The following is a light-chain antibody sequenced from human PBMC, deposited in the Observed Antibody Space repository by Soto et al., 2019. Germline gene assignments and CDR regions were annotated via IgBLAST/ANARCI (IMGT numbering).Light chain of an antibody. V-gene: IGKV1-5*01. Sequence: DIQMTQSPSTLSAYVGDRVSITCRASQSIDTWLAWYQQKPGKAPSLLIFDASILESGVPSRFSGSGSGTEFTLPISSLQPDDFATYYCQQYNRASWTFGQGNRVEI. CDR1: QSIDTW. CDR2: DAS. J-gene: IGKJ1*01. CDR3: QQYNRASWT.